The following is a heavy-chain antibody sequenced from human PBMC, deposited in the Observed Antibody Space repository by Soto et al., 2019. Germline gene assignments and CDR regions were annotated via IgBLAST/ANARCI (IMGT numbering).Heavy chain of an antibody. CDR3: ARAYSSNRYWFDP. V-gene: IGHV1-69*01. D-gene: IGHD6-13*01. CDR2: IIPIFGTA. J-gene: IGHJ5*02. CDR1: GGTFSSYI. Sequence: QVQLVQSGAEVKKPGSSVKVSCKASGGTFSSYIISWVRQAPGQGLEWMGGIIPIFGTANYAQKFQGRVTITADESTSTASMELSSLRCEDTGVYYCARAYSSNRYWFDPWGQGTLVTVSS.